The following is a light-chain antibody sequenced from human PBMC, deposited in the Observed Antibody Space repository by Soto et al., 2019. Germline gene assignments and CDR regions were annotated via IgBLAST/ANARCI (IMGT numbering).Light chain of an antibody. CDR2: AAS. CDR3: PQSYITPWP. J-gene: IGKJ1*01. Sequence: DSQMTPTPSSLSACVGDRGTITCRASQRISYNLNWYQQKPGKAPKLLIYAASTLQSGVPSRFSGSGSGTDFTLTIISLHPEDFATYYFPQSYITPWPFGQGTKVDIK. V-gene: IGKV1-39*01. CDR1: QRISYN.